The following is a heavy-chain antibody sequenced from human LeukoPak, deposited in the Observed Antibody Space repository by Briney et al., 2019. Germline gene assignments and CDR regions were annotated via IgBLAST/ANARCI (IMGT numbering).Heavy chain of an antibody. Sequence: ASVKVSCKASGYTFTSYAMHWVRQAPGQRLEWMGWINAGNGNTKYSQKFQGRVTITRDTSASTAYMELSSLRSEDTAVYYCARGGIAAAGSFDYWGQGTLVTVSS. CDR1: GYTFTSYA. CDR2: INAGNGNT. D-gene: IGHD6-13*01. J-gene: IGHJ4*02. CDR3: ARGGIAAAGSFDY. V-gene: IGHV1-3*01.